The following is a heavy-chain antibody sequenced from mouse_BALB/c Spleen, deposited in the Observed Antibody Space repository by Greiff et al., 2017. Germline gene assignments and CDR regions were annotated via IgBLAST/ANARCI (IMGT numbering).Heavy chain of an antibody. J-gene: IGHJ3*01. CDR1: GYSITSYYA. CDR3: AREGLLRPFAY. Sequence: EVKLVESGPGLVKPSQSLSLTCTVTGYSITSYYAWNWIRQFPGNKLEWMGYISYSGSTSYNPSLKSRISITRDTSKNQFFLQLNSVTTEDTATYYCAREGLLRPFAYWGQGTLVTVSA. D-gene: IGHD1-2*01. CDR2: ISYSGST. V-gene: IGHV3-2*02.